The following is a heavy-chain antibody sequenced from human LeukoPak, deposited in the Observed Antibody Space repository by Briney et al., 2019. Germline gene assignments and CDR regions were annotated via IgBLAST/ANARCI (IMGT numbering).Heavy chain of an antibody. CDR1: GGSFSGYY. CDR3: ARGYRAPQTFYSYHYFDS. V-gene: IGHV4-34*01. D-gene: IGHD5-18*01. J-gene: IGHJ4*02. CDR2: INHFGST. Sequence: SETLSLTCAVYGGSFSGYYWSWIRQPPGKGLEWIGEINHFGSTNYNPSLKSRVTISGDTSKNQFSLKVNSVTAADTAVYYCARGYRAPQTFYSYHYFDSWAQGILVSVSS.